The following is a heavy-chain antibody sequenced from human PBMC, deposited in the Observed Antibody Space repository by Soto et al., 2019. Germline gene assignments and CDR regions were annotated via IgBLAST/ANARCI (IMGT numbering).Heavy chain of an antibody. CDR3: ARIPLRRGYSYGYESGYYYYGMDV. CDR1: CGSISSGGYY. Sequence: PSEILSLTSTVSCGSISSGGYYWSWIREHPGKGSERLGDIYYSGSTYYNPTLKRKVTTSVDTSKNQFSLKLSSVTAADTAVYYCARIPLRRGYSYGYESGYYYYGMDVWGQGTTVTV. V-gene: IGHV4-31*01. D-gene: IGHD5-18*01. J-gene: IGHJ6*02. CDR2: IYYSGST.